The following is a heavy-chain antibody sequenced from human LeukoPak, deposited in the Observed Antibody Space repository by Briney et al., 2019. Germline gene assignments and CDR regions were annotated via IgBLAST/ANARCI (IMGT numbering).Heavy chain of an antibody. CDR3: ARRKEIDY. CDR2: IDWNGGST. Sequence: WIRQPPGKGLEWVSGIDWNGGSTGYADSVKGRFTISRDNAKNSLYLQMNSLRAEDTAVYYCARRKEIDYWGQGTLVTVSS. J-gene: IGHJ4*02. V-gene: IGHV3-20*03.